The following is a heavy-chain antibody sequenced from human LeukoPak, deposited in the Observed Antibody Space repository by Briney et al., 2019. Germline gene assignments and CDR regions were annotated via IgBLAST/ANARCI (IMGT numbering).Heavy chain of an antibody. V-gene: IGHV3-11*01. CDR1: GFTFSDYY. J-gene: IGHJ4*02. CDR3: ARDMVKSCSGGSCYQIVGGIIFDY. CDR2: ISSSGSTI. Sequence: GGSLRLSCAASGFTFSDYYMSWIRQAPGKGLEWVSYISSSGSTIYYADSVKGRFTISRDNAKNSLYLQMNSLRAEDTAVYYCARDMVKSCSGGSCYQIVGGIIFDYWGQGTLVTVSS. D-gene: IGHD2-15*01.